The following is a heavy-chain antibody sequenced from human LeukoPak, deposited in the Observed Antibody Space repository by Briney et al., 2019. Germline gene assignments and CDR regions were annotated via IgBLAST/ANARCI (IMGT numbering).Heavy chain of an antibody. D-gene: IGHD3-10*01. Sequence: SETLSLTCTVSGGSISSSSYYWGWIRQPPGKGLEWIGSIYYSGSTYYNPSLKSRVTISVDTSKNQFSLKLSSVTAADTAVYYCARVLAGITMVRDLEGWGQGTLVTVSS. CDR1: GGSISSSSYY. CDR2: IYYSGST. V-gene: IGHV4-39*07. CDR3: ARVLAGITMVRDLEG. J-gene: IGHJ4*02.